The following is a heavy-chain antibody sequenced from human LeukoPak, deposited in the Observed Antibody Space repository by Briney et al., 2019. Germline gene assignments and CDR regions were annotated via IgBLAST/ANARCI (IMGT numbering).Heavy chain of an antibody. Sequence: GGSLRLSCAASGFTFSSYAMHWVRQAPGKGLEWVAVISYDGSNKYYADSVKGRFTISRDNSKNTLYLQMNSLRAEDTAVYYCAREVGYSGYALFDYWGQGTLVTVSS. D-gene: IGHD5-12*01. V-gene: IGHV3-30-3*01. CDR3: AREVGYSGYALFDY. CDR2: ISYDGSNK. J-gene: IGHJ4*02. CDR1: GFTFSSYA.